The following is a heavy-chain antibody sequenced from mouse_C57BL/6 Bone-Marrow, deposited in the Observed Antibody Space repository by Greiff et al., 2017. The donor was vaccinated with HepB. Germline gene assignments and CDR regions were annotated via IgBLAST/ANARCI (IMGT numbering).Heavy chain of an antibody. V-gene: IGHV14-1*01. D-gene: IGHD1-1*01. J-gene: IGHJ1*03. CDR3: TMGYYGSKGYFDV. CDR2: MDPEDGDT. Sequence: VQLQQSGAELVRPGASVKLSCTASGFNFKAYYMHWVKQSPEQGLGWIGRMDPEDGDTEYAPKFQGKATMTADTSSNTAYLQLSSLTSEDTAVYYCTMGYYGSKGYFDVWGTGTTVTVSS. CDR1: GFNFKAYY.